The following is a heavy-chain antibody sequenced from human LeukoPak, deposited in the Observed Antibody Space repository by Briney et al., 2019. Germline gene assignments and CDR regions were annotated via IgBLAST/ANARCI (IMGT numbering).Heavy chain of an antibody. CDR2: LYYSGST. D-gene: IGHD6-19*01. CDR3: ARASSGWSNYYYMDV. CDR1: GGSISSYY. Sequence: QVQLQESGPGLVKPSETLSLTCTVSGGSISSYYWSWIRQPPGKGLEWIGYLYYSGSTNYNPSLKSRVTISVDTSKNQFSLKLGSVTAADTAVYYCARASSGWSNYYYMDVWGKGTTVTVSS. V-gene: IGHV4-59*12. J-gene: IGHJ6*03.